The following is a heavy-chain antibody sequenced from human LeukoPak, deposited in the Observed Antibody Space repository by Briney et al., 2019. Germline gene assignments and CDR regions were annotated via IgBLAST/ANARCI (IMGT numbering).Heavy chain of an antibody. CDR2: TYYSGCT. CDR1: AGSISISSSY. CDR3: ARQLGYCSSTSCYADKVDY. D-gene: IGHD2-2*01. V-gene: IGHV4-39*01. Sequence: PSETLSLTCTVSAGSISISSSYWGWTRHPPGKGLDWIGSTYYSGCTCYNPSLKSRVTISVDTSKNQFSLKLSSVTAADTAVYYCARQLGYCSSTSCYADKVDYWGQGTLVTVSS. J-gene: IGHJ4*02.